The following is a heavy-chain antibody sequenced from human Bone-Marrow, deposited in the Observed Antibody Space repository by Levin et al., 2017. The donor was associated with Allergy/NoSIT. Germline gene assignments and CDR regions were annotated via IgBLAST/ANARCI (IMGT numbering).Heavy chain of an antibody. Sequence: GGSLRLSCAASKFIFKNYAMAWLRQAPGQGLEWVSAVSGSGDQTYHADSVRGRFTISRDNSKDTLFLQMNKLRAEDTAVYFCAKGGVAAPPFYWGQGTLVTVSS. J-gene: IGHJ4*02. CDR2: VSGSGDQT. D-gene: IGHD3-10*01. CDR3: AKGGVAAPPFY. CDR1: KFIFKNYA. V-gene: IGHV3-23*01.